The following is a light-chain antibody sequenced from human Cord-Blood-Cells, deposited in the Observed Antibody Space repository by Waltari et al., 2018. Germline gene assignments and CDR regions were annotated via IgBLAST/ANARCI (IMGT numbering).Light chain of an antibody. CDR2: WAS. CDR3: QHYYLTPFP. CDR1: QSVLYSSNNKNY. V-gene: IGKV4-1*01. J-gene: IGKJ4*01. Sequence: DNVMTQSLDSRAVSLGERATINCKSSQSVLYSSNNKNYLAWYQQKPGQPPKLLIYWASTRASGVPDRFSRTASATHFTLTIRSLPSEVVSVYYSQHYYLTPFPLGAGTMVEI.